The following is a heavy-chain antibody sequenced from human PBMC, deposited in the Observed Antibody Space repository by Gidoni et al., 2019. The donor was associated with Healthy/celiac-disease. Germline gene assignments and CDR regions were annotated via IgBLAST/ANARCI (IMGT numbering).Heavy chain of an antibody. Sequence: LQLQESGSGLVKPSQPLSLPCAVSGGSISSGGYPWSWIRPPPGTGLEWIGYIYHSGSTYYNPSLKSRVTISVDRSKNQFSLKLSSVTAADTAVYYCARSSPEYCSGGSCYSGWFDPWGQGTLVTVSS. D-gene: IGHD2-15*01. CDR3: ARSSPEYCSGGSCYSGWFDP. CDR1: GGSISSGGYP. J-gene: IGHJ5*02. V-gene: IGHV4-30-2*01. CDR2: IYHSGST.